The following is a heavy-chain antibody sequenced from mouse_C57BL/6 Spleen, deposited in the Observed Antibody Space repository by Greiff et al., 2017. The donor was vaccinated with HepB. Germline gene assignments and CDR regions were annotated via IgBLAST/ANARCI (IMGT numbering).Heavy chain of an antibody. V-gene: IGHV1-15*01. Sequence: VQLQQSGAELVRPGASVTLSCKASGYTFTDYEMHWVKQTPVHGLEWIGAIDPETGGTAYNQKFQGKAILTADKSSSTAYMELRSLTSEDSAVYYCTSNTTVSLDYWGQGTTLTVSS. D-gene: IGHD1-1*01. CDR1: GYTFTDYE. CDR3: TSNTTVSLDY. CDR2: IDPETGGT. J-gene: IGHJ2*01.